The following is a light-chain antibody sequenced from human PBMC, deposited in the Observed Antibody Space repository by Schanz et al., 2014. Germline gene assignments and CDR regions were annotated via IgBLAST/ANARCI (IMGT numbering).Light chain of an antibody. J-gene: IGKJ2*02. CDR3: QQYGSSPCT. Sequence: EIVLTQSPATLSLSPGERATLSCRASQSIGHYLAWFQQKPGQAPRLLIYHASNRATAIPARFTGSGSGTDFTLTISSLQPEDFAVYYCQQYGSSPCTFGQGTKLEIK. V-gene: IGKV3-11*01. CDR2: HAS. CDR1: QSIGHY.